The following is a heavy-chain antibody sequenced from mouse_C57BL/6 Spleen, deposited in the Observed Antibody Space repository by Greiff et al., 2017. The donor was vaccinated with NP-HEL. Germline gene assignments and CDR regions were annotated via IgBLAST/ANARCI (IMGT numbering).Heavy chain of an antibody. V-gene: IGHV1-9*01. J-gene: IGHJ3*01. CDR2: ILPGGGST. Sequence: QVQLQQSGAELMKPGASVKLSCKATGYTFTGYWIEWVKQRPGHGLEWIGEILPGGGSTNYNEKFKGKATFTADTSSNTAYMQLSSLTTEDSAIYYCAREEGYYYGSKGGWFAYWGQGTLVTVSA. CDR3: AREEGYYYGSKGGWFAY. CDR1: GYTFTGYW. D-gene: IGHD1-1*01.